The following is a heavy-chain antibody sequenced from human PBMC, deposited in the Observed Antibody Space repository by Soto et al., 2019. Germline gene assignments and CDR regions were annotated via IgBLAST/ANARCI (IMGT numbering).Heavy chain of an antibody. D-gene: IGHD6-13*01. Sequence: QVQLVQSGAEEKKPGASVKVSCKASGYTFTSYAMHWVRQAPGQRLEWMGWINAGNGNTKYSQKFQGRVTIIRDTSASTAYMELSSLRSEDTAVYYCARAPGGPGIAEYWGQGTLVTVSS. CDR3: ARAPGGPGIAEY. CDR2: INAGNGNT. V-gene: IGHV1-3*05. CDR1: GYTFTSYA. J-gene: IGHJ4*02.